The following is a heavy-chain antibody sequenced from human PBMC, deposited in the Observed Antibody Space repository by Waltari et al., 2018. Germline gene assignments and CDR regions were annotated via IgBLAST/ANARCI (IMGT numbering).Heavy chain of an antibody. CDR3: ARDNYGDYVYYYYGMDV. CDR1: GFTFSSYG. D-gene: IGHD4-17*01. J-gene: IGHJ6*02. Sequence: QVQLVESGGGVVQPGRSLRLSCAASGFTFSSYGMHWVRQAPGQGLEWVAVIWYDGSNKYYADSVKGRFTISRDNSKNTLYLQMNSLRAEGTAVYYCARDNYGDYVYYYYGMDVWGQGTTVTVSS. V-gene: IGHV3-33*01. CDR2: IWYDGSNK.